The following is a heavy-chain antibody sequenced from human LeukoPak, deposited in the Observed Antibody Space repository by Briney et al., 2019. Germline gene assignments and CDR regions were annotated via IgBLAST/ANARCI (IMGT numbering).Heavy chain of an antibody. D-gene: IGHD4-17*01. CDR2: IIPILGIA. CDR3: ARSAYGDYYFDY. V-gene: IGHV1-69*04. J-gene: IGHJ4*02. Sequence: SVKVSCKASGGTFSSYAISWVRQAPGQGLEWMGRIIPILGIANYAQKFQGRVTITADKSTSTAYMELSSLRSEDAAVYYCARSAYGDYYFDYWGQGTLVTVSS. CDR1: GGTFSSYA.